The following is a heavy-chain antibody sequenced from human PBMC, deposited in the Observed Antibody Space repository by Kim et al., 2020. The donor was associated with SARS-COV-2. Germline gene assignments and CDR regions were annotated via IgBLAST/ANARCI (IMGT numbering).Heavy chain of an antibody. V-gene: IGHV3-33*01. CDR3: ARDLGVGSYFDY. Sequence: AASMKGRFTICRDNSKNTLYLQMDGLRVEDTAVYYCARDLGVGSYFDYWGQGALVIVSS. J-gene: IGHJ4*02. D-gene: IGHD1-26*01.